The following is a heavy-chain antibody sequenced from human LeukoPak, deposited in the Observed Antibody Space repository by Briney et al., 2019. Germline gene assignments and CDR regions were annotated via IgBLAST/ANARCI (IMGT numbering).Heavy chain of an antibody. CDR2: ISSSSTFI. CDR1: GFTFSSYN. J-gene: IGHJ2*01. D-gene: IGHD5-18*01. Sequence: GGSLRLSCAASGFTFSSYNMNWVRQAPGKGLEWVSYISSSSTFIYYADSVKGRFTISRDNAENSLFLQMTSLRAEDTAVYYCGRGYSYGWLSFDLWGRGTLVTVSS. V-gene: IGHV3-21*05. CDR3: GRGYSYGWLSFDL.